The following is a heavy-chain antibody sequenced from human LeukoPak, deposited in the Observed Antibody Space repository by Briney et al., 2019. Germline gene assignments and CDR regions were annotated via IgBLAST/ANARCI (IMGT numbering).Heavy chain of an antibody. Sequence: ASVKVSCTASGYTFTSYDINWVRQATGQGLEWMGWMNPNSGNTGYAQKFQGRVTMTRNTSISTAYMELSSLRSEDTAVYYCARVWSSSWSYYYYYYYMDVWGKGTTVTISS. D-gene: IGHD6-13*01. CDR3: ARVWSSSWSYYYYYYYMDV. CDR1: GYTFTSYD. V-gene: IGHV1-8*01. J-gene: IGHJ6*03. CDR2: MNPNSGNT.